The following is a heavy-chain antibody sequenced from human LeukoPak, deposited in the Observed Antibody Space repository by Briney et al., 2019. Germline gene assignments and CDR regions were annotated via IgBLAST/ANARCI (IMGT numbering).Heavy chain of an antibody. CDR2: ISSGGIT. J-gene: IGHJ5*02. CDR3: ARGGASSQWFDP. Sequence: SETLSLTCTVSTDFISSYYWSWIRQPPGKGLEWIAFISSGGITNYNPSLKSRVSISADTSKNQFSLNVSSVTAADTAVYYCARGGASSQWFDPWGQGTLVTVSS. D-gene: IGHD2-15*01. V-gene: IGHV4-59*01. CDR1: TDFISSYY.